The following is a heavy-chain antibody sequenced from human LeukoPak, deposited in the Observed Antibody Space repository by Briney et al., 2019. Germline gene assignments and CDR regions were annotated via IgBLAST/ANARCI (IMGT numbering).Heavy chain of an antibody. J-gene: IGHJ6*03. D-gene: IGHD6-13*01. CDR3: ARGYSSSWYFYYYMDV. Sequence: SETLSLTCAVYGGSFSGYYWSWIRQPPGKGLEWIGEINHSGSTNYNPSLKSRVTISVDTSKNQFPLKLSSVTAADTAVYYCARGYSSSWYFYYYMDVWGKGTTVTVSS. CDR1: GGSFSGYY. V-gene: IGHV4-34*01. CDR2: INHSGST.